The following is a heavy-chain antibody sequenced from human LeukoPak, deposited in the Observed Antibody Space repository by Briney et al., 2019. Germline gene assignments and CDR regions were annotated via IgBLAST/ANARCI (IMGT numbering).Heavy chain of an antibody. CDR1: GYTFTCYY. Sequence: ASVKVSCKASGYTFTCYYIHWVRQAPGQGLEWMGWINPNSAGTNYAQKFQGRVTMTRDTSISTAYMELSSLRSDDTAVYYCARDATARDYSNSDYWGQGTLVTVSS. D-gene: IGHD4-11*01. V-gene: IGHV1-2*02. J-gene: IGHJ4*02. CDR3: ARDATARDYSNSDY. CDR2: INPNSAGT.